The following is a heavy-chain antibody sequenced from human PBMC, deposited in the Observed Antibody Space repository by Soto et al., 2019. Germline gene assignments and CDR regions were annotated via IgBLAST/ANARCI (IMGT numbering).Heavy chain of an antibody. Sequence: SETLSLTCTVSGGSISSGGYYWSWIRQHPGKGLEWIGYIYYSGSTYYNPSLKGRVTISVDTSKNQFSLKLSSVTAADTAVYYCARALWFGELLGLNWFDPWGQGTLVTVS. D-gene: IGHD3-10*01. CDR2: IYYSGST. CDR1: GGSISSGGYY. J-gene: IGHJ5*02. V-gene: IGHV4-31*03. CDR3: ARALWFGELLGLNWFDP.